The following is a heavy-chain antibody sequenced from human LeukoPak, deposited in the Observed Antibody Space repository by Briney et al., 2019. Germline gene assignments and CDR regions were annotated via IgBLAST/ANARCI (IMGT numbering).Heavy chain of an antibody. J-gene: IGHJ6*02. V-gene: IGHV3-21*01. Sequence: GGSLRLFCAPSGFTLSSYSMIWARQAPGKGLEWVSSISNSSSHIYYAASVKGRFTISRDNAKNSLYLQMNSLRAEDTAVYYCARADLWFGLGMDVWGQGTTVTVSS. CDR2: ISNSSSHI. D-gene: IGHD3-10*01. CDR3: ARADLWFGLGMDV. CDR1: GFTLSSYS.